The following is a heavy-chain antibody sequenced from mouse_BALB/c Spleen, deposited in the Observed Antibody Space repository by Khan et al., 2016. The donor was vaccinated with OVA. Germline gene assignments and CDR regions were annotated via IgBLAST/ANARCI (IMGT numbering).Heavy chain of an antibody. J-gene: IGHJ2*01. V-gene: IGHV1-20*02. CDR2: INPHIGET. CDR3: TRIYRSDFDY. CDR1: GYSFTGYF. D-gene: IGHD1-1*01. Sequence: EVQLQQSGPELVRPGASVKISCKASGYSFTGYFMNWAMQSHGKSLEWIGRINPHIGETLYNQRLKDKATLTVDESSSTAHMELRSLASEDSAVYYCTRIYRSDFDYWGQGTTLTVSS.